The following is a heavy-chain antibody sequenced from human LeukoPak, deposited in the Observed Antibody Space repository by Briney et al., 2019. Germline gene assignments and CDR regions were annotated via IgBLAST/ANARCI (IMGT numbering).Heavy chain of an antibody. CDR1: GFTFNNYA. D-gene: IGHD5-18*01. CDR2: ISWNSGSI. J-gene: IGHJ4*02. V-gene: IGHV3-9*01. Sequence: GGSLRLSCAASGFTFNNYAMHWVRQAPGKGLEWVSGISWNSGSIGYADSVKGRFTISRDNAKNSLYLQMNSLRAEDTALYYCAKGEAMDGIFDYWGQGTLVTVSS. CDR3: AKGEAMDGIFDY.